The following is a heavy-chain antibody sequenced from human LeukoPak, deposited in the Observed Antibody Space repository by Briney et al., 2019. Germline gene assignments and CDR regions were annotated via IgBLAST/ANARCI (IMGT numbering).Heavy chain of an antibody. J-gene: IGHJ4*02. CDR2: MNPNSGNT. CDR1: GYTFTSYG. CDR3: ARGEPYGSGSSVHY. Sequence: ASVKVSCKASGYTFTSYGISWVRQATGQGLEWMGWMNPNSGNTGYAQKFQGRVTMTRNTSISTAYMELSSLRSEDTAVYYCARGEPYGSGSSVHYWGQGTLVTVSS. V-gene: IGHV1-8*02. D-gene: IGHD3-10*01.